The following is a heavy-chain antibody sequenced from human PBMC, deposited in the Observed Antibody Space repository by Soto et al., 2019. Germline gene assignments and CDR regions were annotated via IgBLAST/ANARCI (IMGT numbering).Heavy chain of an antibody. D-gene: IGHD3-10*01. CDR1: GGTFSSYT. V-gene: IGHV1-69*02. Sequence: QVQLVQSGAEVKKPGSSVKVSCKASGGTFSSYTISWVRQAPGXGLEWMGRIIPILGIANYAQKFQGRVTITADKSTSTAYMELSSLRSEDTAVYYCARNYGSGSYYDYWGQGTLVTVSS. CDR2: IIPILGIA. CDR3: ARNYGSGSYYDY. J-gene: IGHJ4*02.